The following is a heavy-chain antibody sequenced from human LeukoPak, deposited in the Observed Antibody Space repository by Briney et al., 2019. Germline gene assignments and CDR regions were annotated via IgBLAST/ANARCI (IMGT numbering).Heavy chain of an antibody. Sequence: PGGSLRLSCAASGFTFSSYAMSWVRQTPGKGLEWVAMIWYDGSKQFYGDSVKGRFTISRDNSKNTLYLLTTRLRADDTAVYYCAKDTGYSSGYYLDYWGQGTLVTVSS. CDR3: AKDTGYSSGYYLDY. CDR2: IWYDGSKQ. V-gene: IGHV3-33*06. D-gene: IGHD5-12*01. J-gene: IGHJ4*02. CDR1: GFTFSSYA.